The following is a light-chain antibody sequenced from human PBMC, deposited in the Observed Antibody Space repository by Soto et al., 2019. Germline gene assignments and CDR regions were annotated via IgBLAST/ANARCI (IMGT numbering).Light chain of an antibody. Sequence: IQMTQSPSAMSASVGDRVTITCRASQGISNDLAWFQQKPGKVPERLIFASYTLQSGVPSRFSGSGSGTEFTLTISSLQPEDFATYYCLQHNSYPLTFGGGTKVQIK. J-gene: IGKJ4*01. CDR2: ASY. CDR3: LQHNSYPLT. V-gene: IGKV1-17*03. CDR1: QGISND.